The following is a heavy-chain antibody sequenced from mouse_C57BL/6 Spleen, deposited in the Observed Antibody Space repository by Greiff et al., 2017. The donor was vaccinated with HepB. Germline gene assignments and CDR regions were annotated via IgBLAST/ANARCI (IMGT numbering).Heavy chain of an antibody. V-gene: IGHV3-6*01. Sequence: EVQLKESGPGLVKPSQSLSLTCSVTGYSITSGYYWNWIRQFPGNKLEWMGYISYDGSNNYNPSLKNRISITRDTSKNQFFLKLNSVTTEDTATYYCARDDYDFAYWGQGTLVTVSA. CDR1: GYSITSGYY. CDR2: ISYDGSN. J-gene: IGHJ3*01. CDR3: ARDDYDFAY. D-gene: IGHD2-4*01.